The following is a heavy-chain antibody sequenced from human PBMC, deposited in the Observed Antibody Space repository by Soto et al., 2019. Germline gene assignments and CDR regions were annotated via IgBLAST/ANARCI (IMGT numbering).Heavy chain of an antibody. CDR3: ARDASQTFSSSYNNDY. D-gene: IGHD6-13*01. Sequence: ASVKVSCKASGYTFTGYYMHWVRQAPGQGLEWMGWINPNSGGTNYAQKFQDRVTMTRDTSISTAYMELSRLTSDDTAVYYCARDASQTFSSSYNNDYCGQAPRVTVST. V-gene: IGHV1-2*02. CDR2: INPNSGGT. CDR1: GYTFTGYY. J-gene: IGHJ4*02.